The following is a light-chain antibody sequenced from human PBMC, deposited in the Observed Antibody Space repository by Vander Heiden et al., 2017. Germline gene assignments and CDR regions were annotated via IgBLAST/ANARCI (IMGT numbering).Light chain of an antibody. CDR1: QSPMHSNGYNY. CDR2: LGS. Sequence: DIVMTQSPLSLPVTPGEPASISCTSSQSPMHSNGYNYVEWYLQKPGQPTQRLIDLGSRRAAGAADRFSGSGAGTYIILKISRVEAEDVGVYYCMQAIQTPWTFGQGTKVEIK. CDR3: MQAIQTPWT. V-gene: IGKV2-28*01. J-gene: IGKJ1*01.